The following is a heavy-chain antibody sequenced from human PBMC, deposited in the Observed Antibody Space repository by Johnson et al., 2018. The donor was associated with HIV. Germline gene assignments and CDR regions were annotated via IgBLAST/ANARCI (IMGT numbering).Heavy chain of an antibody. CDR2: IRNKANSYAT. D-gene: IGHD2-15*01. V-gene: IGHV3-73*01. Sequence: EVQLVESGGGLVQPGGSLKLSCAASGFTLGGSPMHWVRQASGKGLEWIGHIRNKANSYATEYAASVKGRFTISRDDSKNTAYLQMNSLKSEDTAVYYCCKFVGYCSGGGCYTPGDIWGRGTMVTVSS. CDR3: CKFVGYCSGGGCYTPGDI. J-gene: IGHJ3*02. CDR1: GFTLGGSP.